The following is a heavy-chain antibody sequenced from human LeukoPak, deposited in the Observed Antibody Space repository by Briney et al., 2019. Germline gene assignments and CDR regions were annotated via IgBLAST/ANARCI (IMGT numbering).Heavy chain of an antibody. D-gene: IGHD6-6*01. CDR3: ARDAFGRIGAQRFDP. CDR1: GFTFSSYA. Sequence: PGGSLRLSCAASGFTFSSYAMHWVRQAPGKGLEWVAVISYDGSNKYYADSVKGRFTISRDNSKNTLYLQMNSLRAEDTAVYYCARDAFGRIGAQRFDPWGQGTLVTVSS. CDR2: ISYDGSNK. V-gene: IGHV3-30-3*01. J-gene: IGHJ5*01.